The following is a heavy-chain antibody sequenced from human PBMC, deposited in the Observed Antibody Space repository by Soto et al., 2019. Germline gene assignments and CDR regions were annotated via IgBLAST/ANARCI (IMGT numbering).Heavy chain of an antibody. CDR2: INTYNGNT. CDR1: GYTFTRYG. J-gene: IGHJ6*02. D-gene: IGHD3-16*01. Sequence: QVQLVQSGAEVKNPGASVKVSCKASGYTFTRYGIGWGGKAPGQGLGWMGWINTYNGNTNYAQNVQGRVTLTTDTSTSTAYMELRSLRSNDTAIYYCAMVDVYVTPSPQDVWGQGTTVIVSS. V-gene: IGHV1-18*01. CDR3: AMVDVYVTPSPQDV.